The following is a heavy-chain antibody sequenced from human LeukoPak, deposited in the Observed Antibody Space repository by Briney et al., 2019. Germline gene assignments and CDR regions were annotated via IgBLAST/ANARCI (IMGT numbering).Heavy chain of an antibody. D-gene: IGHD1-1*01. CDR2: IKSNSDGGTT. CDR3: TTLLSERYSDYFDY. V-gene: IGHV3-15*01. J-gene: IGHJ4*02. Sequence: GGSLRLSCAASGFTVSNAWMSWVRQAPGKGLEWVGRIKSNSDGGTTDYAAPVKGRFTISRDDSKNTLYLQMNNLKTDDTAVYYCTTLLSERYSDYFDYWGQGTLATVSS. CDR1: GFTVSNAW.